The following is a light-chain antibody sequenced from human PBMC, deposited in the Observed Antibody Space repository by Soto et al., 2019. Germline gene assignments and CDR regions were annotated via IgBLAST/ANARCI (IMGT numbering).Light chain of an antibody. Sequence: ERVMTQSPASLSVSPGESATLSCRASQSVRSNLAWYQQKPGQAPRLLIFGASTRATGIPARFSGSGSETEFTLTIDKLQSEDSAVYYCQQYDDWPPYTFGQGTKVEIK. CDR1: QSVRSN. V-gene: IGKV3-15*01. J-gene: IGKJ2*01. CDR2: GAS. CDR3: QQYDDWPPYT.